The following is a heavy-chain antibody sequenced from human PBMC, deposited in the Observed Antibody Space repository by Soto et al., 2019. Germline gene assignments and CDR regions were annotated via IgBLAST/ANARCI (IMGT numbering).Heavy chain of an antibody. J-gene: IGHJ6*02. V-gene: IGHV1-69*12. CDR1: GGTFSSYA. D-gene: IGHD2-2*01. Sequence: QVQLVQSGAEVKKPGSSVKVSCKASGGTFSSYAISWVRQAPGQGLEWMGGIIPIFGTANYAQKFQGRVTSAADESTSTAYMELSSLRSEDTALYYCERDAIVLVPAATRGGMDVRGQGTKVTVS. CDR2: IIPIFGTA. CDR3: ERDAIVLVPAATRGGMDV.